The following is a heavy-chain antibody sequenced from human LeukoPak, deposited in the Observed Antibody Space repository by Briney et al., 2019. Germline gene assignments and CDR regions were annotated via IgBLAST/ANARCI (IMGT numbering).Heavy chain of an antibody. D-gene: IGHD3-22*01. V-gene: IGHV3-33*01. J-gene: IGHJ6*02. CDR3: ASSYYDVRYYYYYYGMDV. CDR1: GFTFSSYG. Sequence: GRSLRLSCAASGFTFSSYGMPWVRQAPGKGLEWVAVIWYDGSNKYYADSVKGRFTISRDNSKNTLYLQMDSLRAEDTAVYYCASSYYDVRYYYYYYGMDVWGQGTTVTVSS. CDR2: IWYDGSNK.